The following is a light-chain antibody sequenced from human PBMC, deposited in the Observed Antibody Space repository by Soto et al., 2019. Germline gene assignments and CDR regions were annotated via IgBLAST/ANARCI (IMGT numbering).Light chain of an antibody. Sequence: IQMTQSPSSLSASVGDRVTVTCRASQSISNSLAWYQQKPGKAPKLLIYRASALQSGVPSRFSGSGSGTEFTLTIDSLQPDDFATFYCQQYSTYPLTFGGGTKVDIK. CDR1: QSISNS. CDR2: RAS. J-gene: IGKJ4*01. CDR3: QQYSTYPLT. V-gene: IGKV1-5*03.